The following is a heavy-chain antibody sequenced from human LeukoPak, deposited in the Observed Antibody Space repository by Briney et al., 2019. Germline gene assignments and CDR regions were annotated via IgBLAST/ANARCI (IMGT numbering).Heavy chain of an antibody. D-gene: IGHD5-18*01. V-gene: IGHV3-48*03. Sequence: GGSLRLSCAASGFTFSNYEINWVRQAPGKGLEWVSYISSSGSTMYFADSVRGRFTISRDNAKNSLYLQMNSLRAEDTAVYYSTRGHPNMDTDAFDIWGQGTMVTVSP. CDR3: TRGHPNMDTDAFDI. J-gene: IGHJ3*02. CDR1: GFTFSNYE. CDR2: ISSSGSTM.